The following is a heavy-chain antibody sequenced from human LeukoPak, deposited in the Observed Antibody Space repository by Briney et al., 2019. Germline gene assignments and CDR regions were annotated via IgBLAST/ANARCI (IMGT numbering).Heavy chain of an antibody. D-gene: IGHD2-15*01. CDR2: ISSSSSYI. CDR1: GFTFSNYA. V-gene: IGHV3-21*01. CDR3: ARSNCSGGSCYSFFDY. J-gene: IGHJ4*02. Sequence: GKSLRLSCAASGFTFSNYAMHWVRQAQGKGLEWVSSISSSSSYIYYADSVKGRFTISRDNAKNSLYLQMNSLRAEDTAVYYCARSNCSGGSCYSFFDYWGQGTLVTVSS.